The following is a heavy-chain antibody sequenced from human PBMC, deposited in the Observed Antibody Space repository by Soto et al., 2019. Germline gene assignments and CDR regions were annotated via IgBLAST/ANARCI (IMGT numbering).Heavy chain of an antibody. V-gene: IGHV3-23*01. CDR1: GFTFSSYP. Sequence: EVQLLESGGGWVQPGGSLRLSCATSGFTFSSYPMNWVRQAPGKGLEWVSGISAGGDSTYYADSVKGRFTIFRDNSKNTLYLQMNSLRAEDTAVYYCARGGLLRFLEWLLPPFDYWGQGTLVTVSS. D-gene: IGHD3-3*01. CDR3: ARGGLLRFLEWLLPPFDY. J-gene: IGHJ4*02. CDR2: ISAGGDST.